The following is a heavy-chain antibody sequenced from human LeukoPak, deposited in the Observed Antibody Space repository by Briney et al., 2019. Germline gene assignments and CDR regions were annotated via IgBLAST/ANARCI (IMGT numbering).Heavy chain of an antibody. CDR2: FYPGDSDT. V-gene: IGHV5-51*01. D-gene: IGHD2-21*02. CDR1: RDSFTSYW. J-gene: IGHJ3*02. CDR3: ARRGHSDPSDGFDI. Sequence: GESLKISCKGSRDSFTSYWIGWVRQMPGKGLEWMGIFYPGDSDTRNSPSFQGQFTISVDKSISTAYLQWGSLKASDTAMYYCARRGHSDPSDGFDIWGQGAMVTVSS.